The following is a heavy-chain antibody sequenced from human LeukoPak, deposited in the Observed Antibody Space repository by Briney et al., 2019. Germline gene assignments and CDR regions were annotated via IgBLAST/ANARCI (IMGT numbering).Heavy chain of an antibody. CDR1: GYTFTGYY. CDR3: ARSPLLYGDYDY. Sequence: ASVKVSCKASGYTFTGYYMHWVRQAPGQGLEWMGWINPNSGGTNYAQKFQGRVTMTRDKSISTAYMELSRLRSGDTAVYYCARSPLLYGDYDYWGQGTLVTVSS. CDR2: INPNSGGT. J-gene: IGHJ4*02. V-gene: IGHV1-2*02. D-gene: IGHD4-17*01.